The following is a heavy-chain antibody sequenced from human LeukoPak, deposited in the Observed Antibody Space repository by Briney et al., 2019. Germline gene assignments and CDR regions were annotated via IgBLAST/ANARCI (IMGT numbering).Heavy chain of an antibody. CDR1: GFIFNTFS. CDR2: ISSSGNTI. Sequence: GGSLRLSCAASGFIFNTFSMNWVRQAPGKGLEWISYISSSGNTIYYADSVKGRFTISRDNAKNSLYLQMNSLRAGDTALYYCARVRGLVAAGHYFDYWGQGTLVTISS. CDR3: ARVRGLVAAGHYFDY. J-gene: IGHJ4*02. D-gene: IGHD6-13*01. V-gene: IGHV3-48*01.